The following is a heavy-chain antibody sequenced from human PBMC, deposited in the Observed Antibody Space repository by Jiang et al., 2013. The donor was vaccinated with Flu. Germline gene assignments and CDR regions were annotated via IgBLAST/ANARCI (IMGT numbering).Heavy chain of an antibody. D-gene: IGHD5-12*01. CDR2: IYYSGST. Sequence: PGLVKPSETLSLTCTVSGGSISSYYWSWIRQPPGKGLEWIGYIYYSGSTNYNPSLKSRVTISVDTSKNQFSLKLSSVTAADTAVYYCARAGFSGYDQRGWSYFDYWGQGTLVTVSS. V-gene: IGHV4-59*01. CDR1: GGSISSYY. J-gene: IGHJ4*02. CDR3: ARAGFSGYDQRGWSYFDY.